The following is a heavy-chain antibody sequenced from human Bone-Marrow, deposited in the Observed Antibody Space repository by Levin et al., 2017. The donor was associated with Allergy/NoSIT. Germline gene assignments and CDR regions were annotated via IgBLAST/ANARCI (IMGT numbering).Heavy chain of an antibody. V-gene: IGHV1-18*01. D-gene: IGHD5/OR15-5a*01. Sequence: RGESLKISCKASGYIFSNFVISWVRQAPGQGLEWMGWINPYNGKTRYTQPLRGRVSMTTDTSTSTAYMAVSGLRSDDTAVYYCARGVSTDIVSTIWDDRNSYYLDVWGEGTTVSVSS. CDR1: GYIFSNFV. J-gene: IGHJ6*03. CDR3: ARGVSTDIVSTIWDDRNSYYLDV. CDR2: INPYNGKT.